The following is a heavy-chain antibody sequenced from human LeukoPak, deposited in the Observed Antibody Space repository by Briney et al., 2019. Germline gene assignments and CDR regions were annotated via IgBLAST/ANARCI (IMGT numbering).Heavy chain of an antibody. J-gene: IGHJ4*02. CDR3: AKDTRMAIDY. CDR1: GFTFSAYG. CDR2: IRYDGSNK. Sequence: GGSLRLSCEVSGFTFSAYGIHWVRQSPGKGLEWVAFIRYDGSNKYYADSVKGRFTISRDNSKNTLYLQMNSLRAEDTAVYYCAKDTRMAIDYWGQGTLVTVSS. V-gene: IGHV3-30*02. D-gene: IGHD5-24*01.